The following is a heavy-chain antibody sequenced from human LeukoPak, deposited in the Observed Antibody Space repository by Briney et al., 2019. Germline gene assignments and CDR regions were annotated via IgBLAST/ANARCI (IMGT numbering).Heavy chain of an antibody. CDR2: ISGSGGST. CDR3: AKDRYYYDSSIGLYYFDY. D-gene: IGHD3-22*01. CDR1: GFTFSSYW. J-gene: IGHJ4*02. Sequence: GGSLRLSCAASGFTFSSYWMHWVRQAPGKGLEWVSAISGSGGSTYYADSVKGRFTISRDNSKNTLYLQMNSLRAEDTAVYYCAKDRYYYDSSIGLYYFDYWGQGTLVTVSS. V-gene: IGHV3-23*01.